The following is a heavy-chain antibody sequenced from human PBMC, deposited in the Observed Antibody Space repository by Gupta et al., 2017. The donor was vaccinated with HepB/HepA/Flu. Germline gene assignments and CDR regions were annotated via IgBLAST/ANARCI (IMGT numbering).Heavy chain of an antibody. D-gene: IGHD6-13*01. CDR2: INHSGST. J-gene: IGHJ4*02. CDR3: ARDGIAAAGIDY. Sequence: QVQLQQWGAGLLKPSETLSLTCAVYGGSFSGYYWSWIRQPPGKGLEWIGEINHSGSTNYNPSLKSRVTISVDTSKNQFSLKLSSVTAADTAVYYCARDGIAAAGIDYWGQGTLVTASS. CDR1: GGSFSGYY. V-gene: IGHV4-34*01.